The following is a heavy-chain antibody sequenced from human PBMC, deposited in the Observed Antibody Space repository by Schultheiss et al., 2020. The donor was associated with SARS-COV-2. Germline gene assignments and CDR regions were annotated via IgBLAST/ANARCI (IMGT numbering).Heavy chain of an antibody. Sequence: GGSLRLSCTASGFTFGDYAMSWVRQAPGKGLEWVGFIRSKAYGGTTEYAASVKGRFTISRDDSKSIAYLQMNSLKTEDTAVYYCAQGSGWYFDWLLVYWGQGTLVTVSS. J-gene: IGHJ4*02. CDR1: GFTFGDYA. CDR3: AQGSGWYFDWLLVY. CDR2: IRSKAYGGTT. D-gene: IGHD3-9*01. V-gene: IGHV3-49*04.